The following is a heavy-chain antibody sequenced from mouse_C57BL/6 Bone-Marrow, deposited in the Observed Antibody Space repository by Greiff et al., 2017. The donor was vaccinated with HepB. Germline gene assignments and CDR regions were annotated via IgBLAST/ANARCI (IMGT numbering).Heavy chain of an antibody. CDR3: ARDNDYGYYYAMDY. J-gene: IGHJ4*01. CDR1: GFTFSSYA. D-gene: IGHD2-4*01. Sequence: EVKLMESGGGLVKPGGSLKLSCAASGFTFSSYAMSWVRQTPEKRLEWVATISDGGSYTYYPDNVKGRFTISRDNAKNNLYLQMSHLKSEDTAMYYCARDNDYGYYYAMDYWGQGTSVTVSS. CDR2: ISDGGSYT. V-gene: IGHV5-4*01.